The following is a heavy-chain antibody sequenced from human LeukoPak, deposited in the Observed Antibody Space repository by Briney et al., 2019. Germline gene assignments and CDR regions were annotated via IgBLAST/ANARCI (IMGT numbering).Heavy chain of an antibody. CDR3: ARDPDGYRQGHHFDY. V-gene: IGHV3-66*01. D-gene: IGHD5-18*01. Sequence: GGSLRLSCAASGFTVSSNYMSWVRQAPGKGPEWVSVIYSGGSTYYADSVKGRFTISRDNSKNTLYLQMNSLKAEDTAVYYCARDPDGYRQGHHFDYWGQGTLVTVSS. J-gene: IGHJ4*02. CDR1: GFTVSSNY. CDR2: IYSGGST.